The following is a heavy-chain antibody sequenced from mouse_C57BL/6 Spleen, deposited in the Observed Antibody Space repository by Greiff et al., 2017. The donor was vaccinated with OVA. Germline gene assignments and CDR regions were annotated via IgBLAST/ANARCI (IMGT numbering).Heavy chain of an antibody. Sequence: EVMLVESGGGLVQPGGSLKLSCAASGFTFSDYYMYWVRQTPEKRLAWVAYISNGGGSTYYPDTVKGRFTISRDNSKNTPYLQISRLRSEDTAMYYCAGREKNHYFESRGPGTTLTVSS. J-gene: IGHJ2*01. CDR3: AGREKNHYFES. CDR1: GFTFSDYY. CDR2: ISNGGGST. V-gene: IGHV5-12*01.